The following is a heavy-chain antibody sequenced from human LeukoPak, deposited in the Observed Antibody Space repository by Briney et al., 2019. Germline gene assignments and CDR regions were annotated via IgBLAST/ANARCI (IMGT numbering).Heavy chain of an antibody. CDR2: INHSGST. D-gene: IGHD6-13*01. Sequence: SETLSLTCTVSGGSISSYYWSWIRQPPGKGLEWIGEINHSGSTNYNPSLKSRVTISVDTSKNQFSLKLSSVTAADTAVYYCARDSIAAAGTFGVLPYGMDVWGQGTTVTVSS. CDR1: GGSISSYY. V-gene: IGHV4-59*01. J-gene: IGHJ6*02. CDR3: ARDSIAAAGTFGVLPYGMDV.